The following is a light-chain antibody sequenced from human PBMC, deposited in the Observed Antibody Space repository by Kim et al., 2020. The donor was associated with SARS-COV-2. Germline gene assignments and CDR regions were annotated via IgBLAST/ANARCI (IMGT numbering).Light chain of an antibody. V-gene: IGLV3-21*04. CDR2: YDS. CDR1: NIGSKS. Sequence: PGKTARITCGGNNIGSKSVHWYQQKPGQAPVLVIYYDSDRPSGIPERFSGSNSGNMATLTISRVEAGDEADYYCQVWDSSSDHPRVFGGGTQLTVL. CDR3: QVWDSSSDHPRV. J-gene: IGLJ3*02.